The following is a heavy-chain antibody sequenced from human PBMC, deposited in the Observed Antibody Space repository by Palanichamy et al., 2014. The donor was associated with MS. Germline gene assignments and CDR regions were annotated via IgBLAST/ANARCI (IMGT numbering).Heavy chain of an antibody. D-gene: IGHD3-10*01. CDR1: GFTFSSYG. Sequence: QVQLVESGGGVVQPGRSLRLSCAASGFTFSSYGMHWVRQAPGKGLEWVAVIWYDGSNKYYADSVKGRFTISRDNSENTLYLQMNSLRAEDTAVYYCARDLSLMVRGVNVYGMDVWGQGTTVTVSS. J-gene: IGHJ6*02. CDR2: IWYDGSNK. CDR3: ARDLSLMVRGVNVYGMDV. V-gene: IGHV3-33*01.